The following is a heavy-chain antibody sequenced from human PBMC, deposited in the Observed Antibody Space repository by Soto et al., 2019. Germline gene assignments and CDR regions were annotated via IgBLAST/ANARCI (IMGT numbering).Heavy chain of an antibody. J-gene: IGHJ6*04. CDR2: INHSGST. Sequence: SETLSLTCAVYGGSFSGYYWSWIRQPPGKGLEWIGEINHSGSTNYNPSLKSRVTISVDTSKNQFSLKLSSVTAADTAVYYCARGLRPRVRKAGIAVAGSDVWGKGTTVTVSS. CDR1: GGSFSGYY. V-gene: IGHV4-34*01. CDR3: ARGLRPRVRKAGIAVAGSDV. D-gene: IGHD6-19*01.